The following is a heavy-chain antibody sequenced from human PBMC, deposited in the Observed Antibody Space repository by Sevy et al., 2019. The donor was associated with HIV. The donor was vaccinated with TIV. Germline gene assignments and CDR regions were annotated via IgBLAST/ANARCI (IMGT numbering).Heavy chain of an antibody. J-gene: IGHJ5*02. Sequence: ASVKVSCKASGYTFTSYDINWVRQATGQGLEWMGRMNPNSGNTGYAQKFQGRVTMTRNTSISTAYMKLSSLRSEDTDVYYGARRRRFTSCWFDPWGQGTLVTVSS. CDR2: MNPNSGNT. CDR1: GYTFTSYD. V-gene: IGHV1-8*01. CDR3: ARRRRFTSCWFDP. D-gene: IGHD3-16*02.